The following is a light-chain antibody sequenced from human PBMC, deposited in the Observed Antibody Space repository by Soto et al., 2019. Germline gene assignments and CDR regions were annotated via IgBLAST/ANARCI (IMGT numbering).Light chain of an antibody. V-gene: IGKV1-9*01. J-gene: IGKJ5*01. CDR2: AAS. Sequence: IQLTQSPSSLSASVGDRVTITCRASQGISSYLAWYQQKPGKAPKFLIYAASTLQSGVPSRFSGSGSGTEFTLTISSLQPDDFATYYCQQYNSYSTITFGQGTRLEIK. CDR3: QQYNSYSTIT. CDR1: QGISSY.